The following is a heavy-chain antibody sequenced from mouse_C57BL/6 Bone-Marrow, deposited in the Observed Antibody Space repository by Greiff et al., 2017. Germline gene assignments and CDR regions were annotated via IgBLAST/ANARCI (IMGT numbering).Heavy chain of an antibody. D-gene: IGHD1-1*01. V-gene: IGHV3-8*01. Sequence: DVQLQESGPGLAKPSQTLSLTCSVTGYSITSDYWNWIRKFPGNKLEYMGYISYSGSTYYNPSLKSRISITRDTSKNQYYLQLNSVTTEDTATYYCARGSYYYGSSYYFDDWGQGTTLTVSS. J-gene: IGHJ2*01. CDR1: GYSITSDY. CDR2: ISYSGST. CDR3: ARGSYYYGSSYYFDD.